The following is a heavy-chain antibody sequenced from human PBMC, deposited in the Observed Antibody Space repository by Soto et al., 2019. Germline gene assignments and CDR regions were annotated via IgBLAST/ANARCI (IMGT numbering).Heavy chain of an antibody. Sequence: ASVKVSCKASGYTFTSYYMHWVRQAPGQGLEWMGWVSGYNGNTNYAQKFQGRVTMTTDTSTTTAYMELRSLTSDDTAVYYCARDLGAKVYYWGQGTLVTVSS. J-gene: IGHJ4*01. V-gene: IGHV1-18*04. CDR2: VSGYNGNT. CDR3: ARDLGAKVYY. D-gene: IGHD3-16*01. CDR1: GYTFTSYY.